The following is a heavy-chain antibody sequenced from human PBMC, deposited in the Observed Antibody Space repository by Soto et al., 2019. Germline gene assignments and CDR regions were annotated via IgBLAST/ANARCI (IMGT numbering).Heavy chain of an antibody. D-gene: IGHD3-10*01. CDR1: GFRFNIYS. CDR2: ITSDTNTI. CDR3: ARSGEGHFDY. J-gene: IGHJ4*02. Sequence: EVQLVESGGGLVQPGGSRRLSCAASGFRFNIYSMNWLRQAPGQGLEWSAYITSDTNTIKYADSVKGRLTISRDNARNLVYLQMNSLRDEDTAVYYCARSGEGHFDYWGQGTVVIVSS. V-gene: IGHV3-48*02.